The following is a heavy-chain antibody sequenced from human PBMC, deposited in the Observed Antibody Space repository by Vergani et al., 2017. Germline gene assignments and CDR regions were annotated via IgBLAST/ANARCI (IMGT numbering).Heavy chain of an antibody. D-gene: IGHD6-19*01. CDR2: ISWDGGST. V-gene: IGHV3-43*01. CDR1: GFTFDDYT. J-gene: IGHJ6*01. Sequence: EVQLVESGGVVVQPGGSLRLSCAASGFTFDDYTMHCVRQAPGKGLEWVSLISWDGGSTYYADSVKGRFTISRVKSKNSLYLQMTSLRTEDTALYYCAKEISGWPEDYGYSFGMYGGREATAVAVSS. CDR3: AKEISGWPEDYGYSFGMYG.